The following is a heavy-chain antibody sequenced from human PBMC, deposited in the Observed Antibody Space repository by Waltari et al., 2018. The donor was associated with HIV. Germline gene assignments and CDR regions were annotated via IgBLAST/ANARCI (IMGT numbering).Heavy chain of an antibody. CDR1: GFTFSSYS. CDR2: ISGSHSYI. J-gene: IGHJ3*02. CDR3: ARDPGGNYDSFAFDI. D-gene: IGHD3-22*01. Sequence: EVQLVESGGGLVKPGGSLRLSCATSGFTFSSYSMNWVRQAPGKGLEWVSSISGSHSYIYYADSVKGRFTISRDNAKNSLYLQMNSLRAEDTAVYYCARDPGGNYDSFAFDIWGQGTMVTVSS. V-gene: IGHV3-21*01.